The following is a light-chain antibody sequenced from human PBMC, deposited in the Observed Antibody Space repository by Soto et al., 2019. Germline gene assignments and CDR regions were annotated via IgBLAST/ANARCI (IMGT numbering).Light chain of an antibody. CDR1: SSNIGNNY. CDR3: GTWDSSLSGGV. CDR2: ENN. V-gene: IGLV1-51*02. J-gene: IGLJ3*02. Sequence: QPVLTQPPSVSAAPGQKVTISCSGSSSNIGNNYVSWYQQLPGTAPKLLIYENNKRPSGIPDRFSGSKSGTSATLGITGLQTGDEADYYCGTWDSSLSGGVFGGGTKVTVL.